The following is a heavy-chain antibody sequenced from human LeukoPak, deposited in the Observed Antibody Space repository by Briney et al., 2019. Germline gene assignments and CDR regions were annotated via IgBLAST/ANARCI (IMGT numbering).Heavy chain of an antibody. D-gene: IGHD2-8*01. V-gene: IGHV3-23*01. CDR1: GFTFNSYS. CDR2: IDYNGGST. J-gene: IGHJ6*03. Sequence: GGSLRLSCAASGFTFNSYSMNWFRQAPGKGLERVSAIDYNGGSTYYADSVKGRFTISRDNSKNTLYLQMNSLRAEDTAIYYCATRPSSYGYYYMDVWGKGTTVTVSS. CDR3: ATRPSSYGYYYMDV.